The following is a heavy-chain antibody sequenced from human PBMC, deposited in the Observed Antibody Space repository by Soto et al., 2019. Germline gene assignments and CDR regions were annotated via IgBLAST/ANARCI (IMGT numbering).Heavy chain of an antibody. CDR3: AKDLWRSGSQYWFDP. D-gene: IGHD3-22*01. V-gene: IGHV3-23*01. Sequence: GSLRLSCAASGFTFSSYAMSWVRQAPGKGLEWVSAISGSGGSTYYADSVKGRFTISGDNSKNTLYLQMNSLRAEDTAVYYCAKDLWRSGSQYWFDPWGQGTLVTVSS. J-gene: IGHJ5*02. CDR1: GFTFSSYA. CDR2: ISGSGGST.